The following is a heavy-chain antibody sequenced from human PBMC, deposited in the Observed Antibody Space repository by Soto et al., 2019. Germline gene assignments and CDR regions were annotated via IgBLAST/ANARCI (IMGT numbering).Heavy chain of an antibody. V-gene: IGHV1-69*13. CDR3: ARDPLYYDSSGYPFGAFYFDY. D-gene: IGHD3-22*01. CDR2: IIPIFGTA. Sequence: SVKVSCKASGGTFSSYAISWVRQAPGQGLEWMGGIIPIFGTANYAQKFQGRVTITADESTSTAYMELSSLRSEDTAVYYCARDPLYYDSSGYPFGAFYFDYWGQGPLVTVSS. CDR1: GGTFSSYA. J-gene: IGHJ4*02.